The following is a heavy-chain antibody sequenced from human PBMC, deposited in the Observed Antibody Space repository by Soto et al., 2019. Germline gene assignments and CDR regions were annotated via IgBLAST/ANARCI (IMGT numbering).Heavy chain of an antibody. Sequence: GGSLRLSCEASGFSFSTYSMHWVRQSPGKGLEWVSSIGRRSDIYYADSVKGRFTISRDNAKNSVSLQMNSLRDEDTAVYYCAREETAWPLAYGLDVWGQGTTVTVSS. CDR3: AREETAWPLAYGLDV. J-gene: IGHJ6*02. D-gene: IGHD2-21*02. V-gene: IGHV3-21*01. CDR2: IGRRSDI. CDR1: GFSFSTYS.